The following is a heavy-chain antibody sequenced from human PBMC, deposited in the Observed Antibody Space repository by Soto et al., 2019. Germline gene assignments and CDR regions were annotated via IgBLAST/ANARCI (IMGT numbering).Heavy chain of an antibody. CDR3: AKVFVFTIREGFDY. J-gene: IGHJ4*02. V-gene: IGHV3-23*01. CDR1: GFTFSSYA. CDR2: ITGSGDST. D-gene: IGHD3-3*01. Sequence: PGGSLRLSCAASGFTFSSYAMSWVRQAPGKGLEWVSAITGSGDSTYYADSVKGRFTVSRDNSKNTLYLQMNSLRAEDTAVYYCAKVFVFTIREGFDYWGLGTLVTVSS.